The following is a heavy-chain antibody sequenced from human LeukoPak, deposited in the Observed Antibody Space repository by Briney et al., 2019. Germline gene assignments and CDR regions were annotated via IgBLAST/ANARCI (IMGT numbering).Heavy chain of an antibody. J-gene: IGHJ4*02. D-gene: IGHD5-24*01. V-gene: IGHV1-46*01. CDR2: INPSGGST. Sequence: GASVKVSCKASGYTFTSYYMHWVRQAPGQGLEWMGIINPSGGSTSYAQKFQGRVTMTRDMSTSTVYMELSSLRSEDTAVYYCASEMATQLGVFDYWGQGTLVTVSS. CDR3: ASEMATQLGVFDY. CDR1: GYTFTSYY.